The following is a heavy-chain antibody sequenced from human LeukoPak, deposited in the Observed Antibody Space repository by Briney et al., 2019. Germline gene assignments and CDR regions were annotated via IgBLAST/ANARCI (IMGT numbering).Heavy chain of an antibody. CDR2: IYTSGST. CDR1: GGSISSYY. D-gene: IGHD1-26*01. V-gene: IGHV4-4*07. CDR3: ASGSGIYSHLVFDI. J-gene: IGHJ3*02. Sequence: SETLSLTCTVSGGSISSYYWSWIRQPAGKGLEWIGRIYTSGSTNYNPSLKSRVTMSVDMSKNQFSLKLSSVTAADTAVYFCASGSGIYSHLVFDIWGQGTMVTVSS.